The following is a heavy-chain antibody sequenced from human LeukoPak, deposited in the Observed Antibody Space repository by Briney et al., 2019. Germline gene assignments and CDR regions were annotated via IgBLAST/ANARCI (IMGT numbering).Heavy chain of an antibody. Sequence: GGSLRLSCTASGFAFDEHGMSWVRQVPGKGPEWVSGINWSGGSTGYADPLRGRFTISRDNAKNSLYLQMDSLRAEDTALYYCARAPITSPFYFDYWGQGTLVTVSS. CDR1: GFAFDEHG. CDR3: ARAPITSPFYFDY. CDR2: INWSGGST. V-gene: IGHV3-20*04. J-gene: IGHJ4*02. D-gene: IGHD2-2*01.